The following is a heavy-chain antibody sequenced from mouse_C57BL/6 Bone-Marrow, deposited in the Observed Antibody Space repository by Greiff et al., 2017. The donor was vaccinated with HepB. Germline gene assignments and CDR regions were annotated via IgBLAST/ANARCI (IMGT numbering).Heavy chain of an antibody. D-gene: IGHD3-1*01. CDR1: GYTFTSYD. Sequence: HVQLKESGAELARPGASVKLSCKASGYTFTSYDISWVKQRTGQGLEWIGEIYPRSGNTYYNEKFKGKATLTADKSSSTAYMELRSLTSEDSAVYFCARRGGLAWFAYWGQGTLVTVSA. CDR3: ARRGGLAWFAY. V-gene: IGHV1-81*01. J-gene: IGHJ3*01. CDR2: IYPRSGNT.